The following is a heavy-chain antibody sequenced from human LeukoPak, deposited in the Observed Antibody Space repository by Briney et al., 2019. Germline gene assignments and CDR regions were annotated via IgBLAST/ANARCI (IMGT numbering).Heavy chain of an antibody. V-gene: IGHV3-74*01. D-gene: IGHD3-22*01. CDR1: GFTFSTHW. CDR2: ADGGGSST. Sequence: GGSLRLSCAASGFTFSTHWMHWVRQVPGRGPVWVSRADGGGSSTSYANSVKGRFSISRDNAKSTLYLQMNGLRAEDTAVYYCARGPGSSGGAYVGDYWGHGTLVTVSS. CDR3: ARGPGSSGGAYVGDY. J-gene: IGHJ4*01.